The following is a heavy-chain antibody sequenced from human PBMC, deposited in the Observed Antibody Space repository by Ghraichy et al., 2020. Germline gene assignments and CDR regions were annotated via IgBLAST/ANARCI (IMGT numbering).Heavy chain of an antibody. CDR2: MNPNSGNT. J-gene: IGHJ6*02. Sequence: ASVKVSCKASGYTFTSYDINWVRQATGQGLEWMGWMNPNSGNTGYAQKFQGRVTMTRNTSISTAYMELSSLRSEDTAVYYCARVPIAARRTSNYYYYGMDVWGQGTTVTVSS. D-gene: IGHD6-6*01. V-gene: IGHV1-8*01. CDR3: ARVPIAARRTSNYYYYGMDV. CDR1: GYTFTSYD.